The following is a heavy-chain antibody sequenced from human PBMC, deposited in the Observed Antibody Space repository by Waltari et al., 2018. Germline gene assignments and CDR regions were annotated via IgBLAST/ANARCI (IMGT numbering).Heavy chain of an antibody. Sequence: QVQLQESGPGLVKPSETLSLTCAVSGYSISSGYYWGWIRQPPGKGLEWIGSIYHSGSTYYNPSLKSRVTISVDTSKNQFSLKLSSVTAADTAVYYCARNIDSSGWYPSPLYNWFDPWGQGTLVTVSS. J-gene: IGHJ5*02. CDR3: ARNIDSSGWYPSPLYNWFDP. D-gene: IGHD6-19*01. CDR2: IYHSGST. CDR1: GYSISSGYY. V-gene: IGHV4-38-2*01.